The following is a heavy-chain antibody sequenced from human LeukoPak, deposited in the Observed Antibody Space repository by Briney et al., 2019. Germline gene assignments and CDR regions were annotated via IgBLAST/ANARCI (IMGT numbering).Heavy chain of an antibody. J-gene: IGHJ4*02. V-gene: IGHV3-66*01. Sequence: GGSLRLSCAASGFTVSTYYMSWVRQAPGKGLEWVSVIYSGGSGGSTYYADSVKGRFTISRDNAKNSLYLQMNSLRAEDTAVYYCVRDDDRPDNGLDYWGQGTLVTVSS. CDR1: GFTVSTYY. D-gene: IGHD3-22*01. CDR3: VRDDDRPDNGLDY. CDR2: IYSGGSGGST.